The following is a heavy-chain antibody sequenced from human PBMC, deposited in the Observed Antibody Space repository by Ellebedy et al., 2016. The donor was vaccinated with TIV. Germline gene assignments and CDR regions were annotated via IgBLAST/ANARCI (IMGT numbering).Heavy chain of an antibody. CDR3: ARMFGRLTSQFDY. CDR2: IYTSGST. CDR1: GGSISSYY. J-gene: IGHJ4*02. Sequence: GSLRLXXTVSGGSISSYYWSWIRQPAGKGLEWIGRIYTSGSTNYNPSLKSRVTMSVDTSKNQFSLKLSSVTAADTAVYYCARMFGRLTSQFDYWGQGTLVTVSS. V-gene: IGHV4-4*07. D-gene: IGHD3-10*02.